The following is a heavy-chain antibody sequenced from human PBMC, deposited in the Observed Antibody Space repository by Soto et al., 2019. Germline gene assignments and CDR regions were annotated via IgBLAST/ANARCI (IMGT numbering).Heavy chain of an antibody. Sequence: SVKVSCKASGGTFSSYAIGWVRQAPGQGLEWMGGIIPIFGTANYAQKFQGRVTITADESTSTAYMELSSLRSEDTAVYYCAREGYSSGWAVDYWGQGTLVTVSS. J-gene: IGHJ4*02. V-gene: IGHV1-69*13. D-gene: IGHD6-19*01. CDR2: IIPIFGTA. CDR1: GGTFSSYA. CDR3: AREGYSSGWAVDY.